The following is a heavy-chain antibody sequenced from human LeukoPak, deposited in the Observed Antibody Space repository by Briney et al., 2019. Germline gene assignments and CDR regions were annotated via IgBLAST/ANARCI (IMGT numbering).Heavy chain of an antibody. CDR3: ARDRSADWVSDY. Sequence: GASVKVSCKASGYTFTGYYMHWVRQAPGQGLEWMGWINPNSGGTNYAQKFQGWVTMTRDTSISTAYMELSRLRSDDTAVYYCARDRSADWVSDYWGQGALVTVSS. D-gene: IGHD3-9*01. CDR1: GYTFTGYY. CDR2: INPNSGGT. V-gene: IGHV1-2*04. J-gene: IGHJ4*02.